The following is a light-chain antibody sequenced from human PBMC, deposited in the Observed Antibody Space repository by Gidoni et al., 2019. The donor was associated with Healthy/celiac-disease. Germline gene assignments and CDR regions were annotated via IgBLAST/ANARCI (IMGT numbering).Light chain of an antibody. CDR1: QSISSY. CDR2: AAS. J-gene: IGKJ1*01. V-gene: IGKV1-39*01. Sequence: DIQMTQSPSSLSASVGDRVTITCRASQSISSYLNWYQQKPGKAPKLLIYAASSLQSGVPSRFSGSGSGTDFTLTISSLQPEDFATYYCQQSYSTTWTFXXXTKVEIK. CDR3: QQSYSTTWT.